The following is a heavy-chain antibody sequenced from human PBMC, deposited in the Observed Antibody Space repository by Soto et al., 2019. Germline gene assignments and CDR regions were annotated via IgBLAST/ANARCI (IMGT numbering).Heavy chain of an antibody. V-gene: IGHV3-23*01. Sequence: EVQLLESGGGLVQPGGSLRLSCAASGFTFSSYAMSWVRQAPGKGLEWVSAISGSGGSTYYADSVKGRFTISRDNSKNTLYLQMNSLRAEDTAVYYCAKDVLDYEILTGYYLRWFDPWGQGTLVTVSS. D-gene: IGHD3-9*01. CDR2: ISGSGGST. CDR3: AKDVLDYEILTGYYLRWFDP. J-gene: IGHJ5*02. CDR1: GFTFSSYA.